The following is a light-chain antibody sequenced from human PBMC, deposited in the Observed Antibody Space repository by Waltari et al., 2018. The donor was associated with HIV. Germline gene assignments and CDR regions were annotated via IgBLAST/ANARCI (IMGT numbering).Light chain of an antibody. CDR3: CSYAGSSNWV. CDR2: EGI. V-gene: IGLV2-23*01. CDR1: SSDVGRYNL. J-gene: IGLJ3*02. Sequence: QSALTQPASVSGSPGQSITISCPGSSSDVGRYNLVSWYQQHPGKAPKLMIYEGIKRPSGVSNRFSGSKSGNTASLTISGLQAEDEADYYCCSYAGSSNWVFGGGTKLTVL.